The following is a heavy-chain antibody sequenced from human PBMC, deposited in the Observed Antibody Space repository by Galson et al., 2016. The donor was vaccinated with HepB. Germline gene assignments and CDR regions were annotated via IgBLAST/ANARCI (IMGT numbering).Heavy chain of an antibody. D-gene: IGHD2-21*02. CDR1: GFSLNTAVMC. Sequence: PALVKPTQTLTLTCTFTGFSLNTAVMCLTWIRQPPGKALEGLDLTPLDDENFYSTSLKTRLTISKDTSKNQVFLTMTTMDPVDTGRYYCAHTNCAGDCRRSYPYYIPDVGGQGTVVTVSS. J-gene: IGHJ3*01. V-gene: IGHV2-70*12. CDR2: TPLDDEN. CDR3: AHTNCAGDCRRSYPYYIPDV.